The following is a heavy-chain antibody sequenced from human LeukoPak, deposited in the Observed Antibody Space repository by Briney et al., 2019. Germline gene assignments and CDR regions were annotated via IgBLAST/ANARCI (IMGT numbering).Heavy chain of an antibody. CDR1: GFTFRDYG. D-gene: IGHD3-10*01. CDR3: ARDSGDHYGMDV. J-gene: IGHJ6*02. V-gene: IGHV3-33*01. Sequence: GGSLRLSCAASGFTFRDYGMHWVRQAPGKGLEWVSFIWYDGSNKYYADSVKGRFTISRDNSKNTLYLQMNSLRAEDTAVYYCARDSGDHYGMDVWGQGTTVTVSS. CDR2: IWYDGSNK.